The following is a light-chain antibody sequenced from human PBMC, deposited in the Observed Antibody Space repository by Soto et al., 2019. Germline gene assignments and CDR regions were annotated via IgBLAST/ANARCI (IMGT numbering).Light chain of an antibody. Sequence: QSALTPPASGSGSPGQSITTSCSGTTNDIGTYNYVSWYQHHPGKVPKVIIYEVRNRPSGVSNRFSGSKSGNTASLTISGLQPEDEADYYCCSYTISATLVFGGGTKVTVL. J-gene: IGLJ3*02. CDR1: TNDIGTYNY. CDR3: CSYTISATLV. V-gene: IGLV2-14*01. CDR2: EVR.